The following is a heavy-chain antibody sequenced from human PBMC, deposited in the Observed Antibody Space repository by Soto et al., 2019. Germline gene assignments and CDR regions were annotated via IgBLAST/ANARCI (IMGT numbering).Heavy chain of an antibody. Sequence: QVQLQESGPGLVKPSETLSLTCTVSGGYISGYYWSWIRQPPGKGLEWIGYIYYGGTTLYNPSLKSRVTISVETSKNQFSLNLSSMTAADTAVYYCTRHDVVAVMRHGMSVWGQGTTVTVS. D-gene: IGHD2-15*01. CDR1: GGYISGYY. CDR3: TRHDVVAVMRHGMSV. J-gene: IGHJ6*02. CDR2: IYYGGTT. V-gene: IGHV4-59*08.